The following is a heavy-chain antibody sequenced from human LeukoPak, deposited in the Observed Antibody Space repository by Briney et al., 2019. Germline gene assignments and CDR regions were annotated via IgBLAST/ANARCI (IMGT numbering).Heavy chain of an antibody. D-gene: IGHD4-11*01. CDR3: ARDLHVWFDR. J-gene: IGHJ5*02. V-gene: IGHV1-18*01. CDR2: ISAYNGNT. CDR1: GYTFTSYG. Sequence: RWASVTVSCKASGYTFTSYGISWVRQAPGQGLEWMGWISAYNGNTNYAQKLQGRVTMTTDTSTSTAYMELRSLRSDGTAVYYCARDLHVWFDRWGQGTLVTVSS.